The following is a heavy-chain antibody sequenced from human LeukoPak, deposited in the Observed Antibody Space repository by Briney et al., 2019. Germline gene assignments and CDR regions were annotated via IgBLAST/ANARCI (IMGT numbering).Heavy chain of an antibody. CDR1: GGSISTSRYS. J-gene: IGHJ4*02. CDR3: ARLDSATDDDY. CDR2: ILYSGTT. Sequence: SETLSLTCTVSGGSISTSRYSWGWIRQPPGKGLEWIGNILYSGTTYYNPSLKSRVTISVDTSKNQFSLKLSSVTAADTAVYYCARLDSATDDDYWGQGTLVTVSS. V-gene: IGHV4-39*01. D-gene: IGHD1-1*01.